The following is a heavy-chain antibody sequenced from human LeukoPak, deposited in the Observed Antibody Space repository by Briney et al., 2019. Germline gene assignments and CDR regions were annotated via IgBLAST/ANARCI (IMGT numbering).Heavy chain of an antibody. J-gene: IGHJ4*02. Sequence: PGGSLRLSCAASGFTFSSYAMSWVRQAPGKGLEWVSAISGSGGSTYYADSVKGRFTISRDNSKNTLYLQMNSLRAEDTAVYYCAKDLRYCSSTSCYTHPWPFFFLDYWGQGTLVTVSS. V-gene: IGHV3-23*01. CDR2: ISGSGGST. CDR3: AKDLRYCSSTSCYTHPWPFFFLDY. CDR1: GFTFSSYA. D-gene: IGHD2-2*02.